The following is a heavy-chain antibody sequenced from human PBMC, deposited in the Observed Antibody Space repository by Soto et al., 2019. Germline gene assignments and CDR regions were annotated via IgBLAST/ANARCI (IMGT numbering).Heavy chain of an antibody. J-gene: IGHJ4*02. Sequence: QVQVEESGGGVVQPGRSLRLSCAASGFIFSNYGMHWVRQAPGKGLEWVAVIWNDGSKEYYVDSVKGRFTISRDNLKNTVSLQMNGLRADDTAVYYCARPSFYDKTGVFDYWGQGTLVTVSS. V-gene: IGHV3-33*01. CDR3: ARPSFYDKTGVFDY. D-gene: IGHD2-8*02. CDR1: GFIFSNYG. CDR2: IWNDGSKE.